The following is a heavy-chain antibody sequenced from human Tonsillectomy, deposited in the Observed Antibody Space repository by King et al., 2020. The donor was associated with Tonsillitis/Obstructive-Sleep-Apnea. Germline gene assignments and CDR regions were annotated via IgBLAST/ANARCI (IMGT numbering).Heavy chain of an antibody. D-gene: IGHD2-2*01. Sequence: VQLQQWGAGLLKPSETLSLTCAVYGGSFSGYYWSWIRQPPGKGLEWIGEINHSGSTNYNPSLKSRVTISVDTSKNQFSLELTSVTAADTAVFYCARRVVPAEGMDVWGKGITVTVSS. V-gene: IGHV4-34*01. CDR3: ARRVVPAEGMDV. CDR2: INHSGST. J-gene: IGHJ6*03. CDR1: GGSFSGYY.